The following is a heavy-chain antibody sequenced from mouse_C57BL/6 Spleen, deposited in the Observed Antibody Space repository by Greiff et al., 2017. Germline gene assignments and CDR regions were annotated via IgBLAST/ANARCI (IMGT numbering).Heavy chain of an antibody. Sequence: VQLQQPGAELVRPGSSVKLSCKASGYTFTSYWMHWVKQRPIQGLEWIGNIDPSDSETHYNQKFKDKATLTVDKSSSTAYMQLSSLTSEDSAVYYCARNRKGNFYWYFDVWGTGTTVTGSS. CDR2: IDPSDSET. V-gene: IGHV1-52*01. CDR1: GYTFTSYW. CDR3: ARNRKGNFYWYFDV. D-gene: IGHD2-1*01. J-gene: IGHJ1*03.